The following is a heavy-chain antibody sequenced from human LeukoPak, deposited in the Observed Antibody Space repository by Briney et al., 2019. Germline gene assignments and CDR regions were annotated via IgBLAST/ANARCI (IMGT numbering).Heavy chain of an antibody. CDR2: IKQDGSEE. CDR1: GFTLSNYS. Sequence: GGSLRLSCAASGFTLSNYSMSWFRQAPGKGLEWVANIKQDGSEEYYVDAVKGRFTISRDNAKNSLYLQMNSLRAEDTAVYYCVRGGGGSDYWGQGTLVTVSS. CDR3: VRGGGGSDY. V-gene: IGHV3-7*01. J-gene: IGHJ4*02. D-gene: IGHD3-16*01.